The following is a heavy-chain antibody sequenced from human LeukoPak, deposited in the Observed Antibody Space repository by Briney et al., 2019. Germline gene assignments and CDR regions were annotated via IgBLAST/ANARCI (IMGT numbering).Heavy chain of an antibody. V-gene: IGHV4-30-4*08. CDR1: GGSISSGDYY. J-gene: IGHJ6*03. Sequence: PSQTLSLTCTVSGGSISSGDYYWSWIRQPPGKGLEWIGYIYYSGSTYYNPSLKSRVTISVDTSKNQFSLKLSSVTAADTAVYYCARGMVPYYYYYMDVWGKRTTVTVSS. D-gene: IGHD4/OR15-4a*01. CDR3: ARGMVPYYYYYMDV. CDR2: IYYSGST.